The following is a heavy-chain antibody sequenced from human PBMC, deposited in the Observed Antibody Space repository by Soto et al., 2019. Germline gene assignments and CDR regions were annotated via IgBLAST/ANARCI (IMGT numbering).Heavy chain of an antibody. Sequence: GASLKISCKGSGYNFNTYWVAWVRQPPGKGLEWMGIIYPDDSDTKYSPSFEGQVTISADTSISTAYLEWSSLKASDTAMYYCARGGGWGTVDFDTSGYLRPVGRGKGILVTVPS. CDR3: ARGGGWGTVDFDTSGYLRPVG. CDR1: GYNFNTYW. D-gene: IGHD3-22*01. V-gene: IGHV5-51*01. CDR2: IYPDDSDT. J-gene: IGHJ6*04.